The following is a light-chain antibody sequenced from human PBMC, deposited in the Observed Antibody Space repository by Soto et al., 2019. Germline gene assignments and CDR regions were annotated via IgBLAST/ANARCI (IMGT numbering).Light chain of an antibody. CDR3: AAWDDSLSSYVV. J-gene: IGLJ2*01. CDR1: SSNIGSNY. V-gene: IGLV1-47*01. CDR2: RND. Sequence: QSVLTQPPSMFGTPGQRVTISCSGSSSNIGSNYVYWYQQLPGTAPKLLIYRNDQRPSGVPDRISGSKSGTSASLAISGLRSEDEADYYCAAWDDSLSSYVVFGGGTKLTVL.